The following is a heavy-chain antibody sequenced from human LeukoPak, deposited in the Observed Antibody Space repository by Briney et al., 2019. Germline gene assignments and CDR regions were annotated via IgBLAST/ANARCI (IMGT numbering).Heavy chain of an antibody. D-gene: IGHD3-10*01. CDR3: ARDSGGGTGWYFDL. CDR2: ISYDGRNT. J-gene: IGHJ2*01. CDR1: GFTFSIYA. V-gene: IGHV3-30-3*01. Sequence: GGSLRLSCAASGFTFSIYAMHWVRQAPGKGLEWVAVISYDGRNTFYTDSVKGRFTISRDNSKNTLYLQMNSLGPEDTAVYYCARDSGGGTGWYFDLWGRGTLVTASP.